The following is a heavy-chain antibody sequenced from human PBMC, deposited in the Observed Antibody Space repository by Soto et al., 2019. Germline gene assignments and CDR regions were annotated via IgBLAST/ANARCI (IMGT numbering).Heavy chain of an antibody. V-gene: IGHV4-34*01. CDR3: ARGFLGYCTNGVCYGSWFDP. D-gene: IGHD2-8*01. CDR1: GGSFSGYY. CDR2: INHSGST. Sequence: QVQLQQWGAGLLKPSETLSLTCAVYGGSFSGYYWSWIRQPPGKGLEWIGEINHSGSTNYNPSLKSRVTISVDTSKNQFSLKLSSVTAADTAVYYCARGFLGYCTNGVCYGSWFDPWGQGTLVTVSS. J-gene: IGHJ5*02.